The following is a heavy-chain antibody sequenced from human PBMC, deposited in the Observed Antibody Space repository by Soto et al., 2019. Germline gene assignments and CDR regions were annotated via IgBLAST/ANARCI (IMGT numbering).Heavy chain of an antibody. CDR3: ARDQLYYNDISGRPLNAFDV. Sequence: PGGSLRLSCAASGFTFSNYAMNWVRQAPGKGLEWVASISWNRGNIDYADSVKGRFTISRDNAKNSLYLQMNSLRAEDTAVYYCARDQLYYNDISGRPLNAFDVWGQGTMVTVSS. CDR2: ISWNRGNI. CDR1: GFTFSNYA. J-gene: IGHJ3*01. D-gene: IGHD3-22*01. V-gene: IGHV3-9*01.